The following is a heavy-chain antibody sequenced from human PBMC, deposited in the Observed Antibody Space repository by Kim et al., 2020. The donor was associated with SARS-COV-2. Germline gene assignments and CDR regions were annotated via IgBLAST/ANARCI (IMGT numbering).Heavy chain of an antibody. CDR1: GYTIIGYY. CDR2: INPKSGGT. CDR3: AKSGEPYGGNPKGY. Sequence: ASVKVSCKASGYTIIGYYMQWVRQAPGQGLEWMGWINPKSGGTNYAQKFQGRVTMTRDTSISTAYMELNSLTYDDTAVYFCAKSGEPYGGNPKGYWGQGTLVTVSS. V-gene: IGHV1-2*02. D-gene: IGHD3-10*01. J-gene: IGHJ4*02.